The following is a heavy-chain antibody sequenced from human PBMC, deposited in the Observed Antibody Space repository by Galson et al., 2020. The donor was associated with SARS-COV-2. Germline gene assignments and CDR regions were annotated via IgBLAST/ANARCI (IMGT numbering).Heavy chain of an antibody. CDR2: ISSTGSIT. J-gene: IGHJ4*02. D-gene: IGHD1-26*01. Sequence: GGSLRLSCAASGFTFSRYEMYWVRQAPGKGLEWVSYISSTGSITYYADSVKGRFTISRDNAKNSLYLQMNSLRAEDTAVYYCAREPPGVGVSDWGQGTLVTVSS. CDR3: AREPPGVGVSD. CDR1: GFTFSRYE. V-gene: IGHV3-48*03.